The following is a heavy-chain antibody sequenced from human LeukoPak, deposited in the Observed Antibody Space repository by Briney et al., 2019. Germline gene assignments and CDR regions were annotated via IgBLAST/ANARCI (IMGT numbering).Heavy chain of an antibody. CDR3: ARGGAGSQRTSPQKNAFDI. V-gene: IGHV4-34*01. CDR2: INHSGST. D-gene: IGHD1-1*01. J-gene: IGHJ3*02. CDR1: GGSFSGYY. Sequence: SETLSLTCAVYGGSFSGYYWSWIRQPPGKGLEWIGEINHSGSTNYNPSLKSRVTISVDTSKNQFSLKLSSVTAADTAGYYCARGGAGSQRTSPQKNAFDIWGQGTMVTVSS.